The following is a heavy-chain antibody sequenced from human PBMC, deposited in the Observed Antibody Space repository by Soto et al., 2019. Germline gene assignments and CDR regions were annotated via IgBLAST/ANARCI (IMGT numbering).Heavy chain of an antibody. CDR2: ISSSDSII. Sequence: PGGSLRLSCAASGFTFSDYYMSWIRRAPGKGLEWVSYISSSDSIIYYSDSVKGRFIISRDNAKNSLYLQMNSLRAEDTAVYYCARDLGYYDSSGYFDYWGQRTLVTVSS. V-gene: IGHV3-11*01. J-gene: IGHJ4*02. CDR1: GFTFSDYY. CDR3: ARDLGYYDSSGYFDY. D-gene: IGHD3-22*01.